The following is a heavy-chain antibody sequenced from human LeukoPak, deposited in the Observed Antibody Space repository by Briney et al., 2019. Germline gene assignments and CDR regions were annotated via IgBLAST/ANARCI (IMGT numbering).Heavy chain of an antibody. J-gene: IGHJ4*02. V-gene: IGHV3-53*05. CDR3: AKVVRTIVVVVAATLGVRVFDY. CDR1: GFTVSRNY. D-gene: IGHD2-15*01. Sequence: GSLRLSCAASGFTVSRNYMTWVRQAPGKGLEWVSVIFGGGNTYYADSVKGRFTISRDNSKNTLYLQMNSLRAEDTAVYYCAKVVRTIVVVVAATLGVRVFDYWGQGTLVTVSS. CDR2: IFGGGNT.